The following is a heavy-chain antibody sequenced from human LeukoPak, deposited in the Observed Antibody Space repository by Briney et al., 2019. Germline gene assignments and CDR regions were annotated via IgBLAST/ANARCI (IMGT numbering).Heavy chain of an antibody. Sequence: GGSLRLSCAASGFTFSDYYMSWIRQAPGKGLEWVSYISSSSSTIYYADSVKGRFTISRDNAKNSLYLQMNSLRAEDTAVYYCARDRSITMVRGVVAGYYMDVWGKGTTVTVSS. CDR3: ARDRSITMVRGVVAGYYMDV. V-gene: IGHV3-11*04. D-gene: IGHD3-10*01. CDR2: ISSSSSTI. J-gene: IGHJ6*03. CDR1: GFTFSDYY.